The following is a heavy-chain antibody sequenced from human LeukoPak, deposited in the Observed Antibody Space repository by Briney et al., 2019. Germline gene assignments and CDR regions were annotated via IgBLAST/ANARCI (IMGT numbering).Heavy chain of an antibody. CDR2: VYGGGDKT. V-gene: IGHV3-23*01. CDR1: GFTFSSYA. D-gene: IGHD6-6*01. J-gene: IGHJ3*02. CDR3: AKERSSGLHDAFDI. Sequence: PGGSLRLSCAASGFTFSSYAMNWVRQAPGKGLEWVSVVYGGGDKTYYADSVKGRFAISRDNSKNTLYLQMNSLRVDDTAVYYCAKERSSGLHDAFDIWGQGTMVTVS.